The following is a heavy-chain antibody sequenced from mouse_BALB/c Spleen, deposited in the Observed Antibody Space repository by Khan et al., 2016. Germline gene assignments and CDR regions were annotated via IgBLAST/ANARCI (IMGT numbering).Heavy chain of an antibody. V-gene: IGHV11-2*02. Sequence: EVQLLETGGGLVQPGGSRGLSCEGSGFTFSGFWMSWVRQTPGKTLEWIGDINSDGSAINYAPSIKDRFTIFRDNDKSTLYLQMSNVRSEDTATYFCIRLHGYFDVWGAGTTVTVSS. CDR3: IRLHGYFDV. CDR2: INSDGSAI. J-gene: IGHJ1*01. CDR1: GFTFSGFW.